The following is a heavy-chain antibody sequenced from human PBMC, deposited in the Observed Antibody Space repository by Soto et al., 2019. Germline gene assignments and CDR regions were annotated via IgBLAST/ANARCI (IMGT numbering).Heavy chain of an antibody. J-gene: IGHJ5*02. D-gene: IGHD2-15*01. CDR3: AREGCYSGYCWFDP. CDR1: GFTFSSYA. V-gene: IGHV3-30-3*01. Sequence: GGSLRLSCAASGFTFSSYAMHWVRQAPGKGLEWVAVISYDGSNKYYADSVKGRFTISRDNSKNTLYLQMNSLRAEDTAVYYCAREGCYSGYCWFDPWGQGTLVTVSS. CDR2: ISYDGSNK.